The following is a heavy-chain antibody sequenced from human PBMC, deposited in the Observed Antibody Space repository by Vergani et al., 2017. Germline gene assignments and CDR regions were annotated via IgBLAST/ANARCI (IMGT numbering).Heavy chain of an antibody. CDR3: AKAYSSGWYYFDY. D-gene: IGHD6-19*01. J-gene: IGHJ4*02. CDR1: GFAFRNYA. V-gene: IGHV3-23*01. CDR2: ITGSGGST. Sequence: EVQLLESGGGLVQPGGSLRLSCAASGFAFRNYALSWVRQAPGQGLAWVSAITGSGGSTYYADSVKGRFTISRDKSKNTLDLQMNSLRAEDTAVYFCAKAYSSGWYYFDYGGQGTLVTVSS.